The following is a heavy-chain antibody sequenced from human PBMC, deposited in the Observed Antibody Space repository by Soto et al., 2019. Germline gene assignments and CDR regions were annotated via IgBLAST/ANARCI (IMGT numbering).Heavy chain of an antibody. J-gene: IGHJ4*02. CDR3: ARHPRFGELPFDY. CDR2: IDPSDSYT. CDR1: GYSFTSYW. V-gene: IGHV5-10-1*01. Sequence: GESLKISCNGSGYSFTSYWISWVRQMPGKGLEWMGRIDPSDSYTNYSPSFQGHVTISADKSISTAYLQWSSLKASDTAMYYCARHPRFGELPFDYWGQGTLVTVSS. D-gene: IGHD3-10*01.